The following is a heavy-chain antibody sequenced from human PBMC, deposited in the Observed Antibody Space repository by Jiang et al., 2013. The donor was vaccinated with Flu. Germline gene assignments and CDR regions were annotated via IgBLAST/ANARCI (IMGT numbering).Heavy chain of an antibody. CDR3: AGSYYDSSGLTDYYYGMDV. CDR2: IYSGGST. J-gene: IGHJ6*04. Sequence: VQLVESGGGLVQPGGSLRLSCATSGFTVSSKFMSWVRQAPGKGLEWVSVIYSGGSTYYADSVKGRFTISRDNSKNTLYLQMNSLRADDTAVYHCAGSYYDSSGLTDYYYGMDVWAKGPRSPSPQ. D-gene: IGHD3-22*01. CDR1: GFTVSSKF. V-gene: IGHV3-66*01.